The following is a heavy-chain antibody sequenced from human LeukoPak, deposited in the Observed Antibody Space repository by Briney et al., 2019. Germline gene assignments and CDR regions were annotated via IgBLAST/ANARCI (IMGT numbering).Heavy chain of an antibody. Sequence: PGGSLRLSCAASGFTFSSYWMSWVRQAPGKGLEWVANIKQDGSEKYYVDSVKGRFTISRDNAKNSLYLQMNSLRAEDTAVYYCARGSSGWYNAFDIWGQGTMVTVSS. J-gene: IGHJ3*02. V-gene: IGHV3-7*04. CDR3: ARGSSGWYNAFDI. CDR2: IKQDGSEK. CDR1: GFTFSSYW. D-gene: IGHD6-19*01.